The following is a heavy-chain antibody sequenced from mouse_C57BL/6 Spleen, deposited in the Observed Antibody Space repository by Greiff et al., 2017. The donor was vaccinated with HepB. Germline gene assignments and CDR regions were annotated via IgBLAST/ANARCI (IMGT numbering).Heavy chain of an antibody. J-gene: IGHJ1*03. CDR1: GYSITGGYY. CDR3: ARGGIDWYFDV. V-gene: IGHV3-6*01. Sequence: EVKLQESGPGLVKPSQSLSLTCSVPGYSITGGYYWNWIRQFPGNKLEWMGYISYDGSNNYNPPLKIRISITRDTSTNQFFLKLISVTTEDTATYYCARGGIDWYFDVWGTGTTVTVSS. CDR2: ISYDGSN.